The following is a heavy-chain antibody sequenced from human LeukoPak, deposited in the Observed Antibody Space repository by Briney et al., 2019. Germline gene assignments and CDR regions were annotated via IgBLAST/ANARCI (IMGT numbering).Heavy chain of an antibody. CDR2: IKQDGSEK. J-gene: IGHJ4*02. CDR1: GFTFSSYW. CDR3: ARGSLIWLQLHLDY. V-gene: IGHV3-7*01. Sequence: GGSLRLSCAASGFTFSSYWMSWVRQAPGKGLEWVANIKQDGSEKYYVDSVKGRFTIPRDNAKNSLYLQMNSLRAEDTAVYYCARGSLIWLQLHLDYWGQGTLVTVSS. D-gene: IGHD5-24*01.